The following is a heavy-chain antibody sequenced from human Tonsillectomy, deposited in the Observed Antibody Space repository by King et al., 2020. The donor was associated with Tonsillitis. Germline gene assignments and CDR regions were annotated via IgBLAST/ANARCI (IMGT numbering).Heavy chain of an antibody. J-gene: IGHJ3*02. V-gene: IGHV4-59*01. CDR1: GGSISSYY. Sequence: VQLQESGPGLVKPSETLSLTCTVSGGSISSYYWSWIRQPPGKGLEWIGYIYYSGSTNYNPSLKSRVTISVDTSKNQFSLKLSSVTAADTAVYHCARGGPWIQLWSGAFDIWGQGTMVTVSS. CDR3: ARGGPWIQLWSGAFDI. CDR2: IYYSGST. D-gene: IGHD5-18*01.